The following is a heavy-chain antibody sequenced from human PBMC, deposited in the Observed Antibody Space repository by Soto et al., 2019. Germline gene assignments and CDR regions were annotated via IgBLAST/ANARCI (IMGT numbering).Heavy chain of an antibody. CDR3: ARDHLKLGGYNLVY. J-gene: IGHJ4*02. Sequence: PGGSLRLSCAASGFTFSSYGMHWVRQAPGKGLEWVAVIWYDGSNKYYADSVKGRFTISRDNSKNTLYLQMNSLRAEDTAVYYCARDHLKLGGYNLVYWGQGTLVTVSS. V-gene: IGHV3-33*01. D-gene: IGHD5-12*01. CDR1: GFTFSSYG. CDR2: IWYDGSNK.